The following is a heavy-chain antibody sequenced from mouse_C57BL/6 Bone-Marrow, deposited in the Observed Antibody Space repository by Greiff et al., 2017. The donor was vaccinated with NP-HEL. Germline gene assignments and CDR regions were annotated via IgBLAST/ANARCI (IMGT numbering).Heavy chain of an antibody. CDR1: GYTFTSYW. D-gene: IGHD3-1*01. Sequence: QVQLKQPGAELVMPGASVKLSCKASGYTFTSYWMHWVKQRPGQGLEWIGEIDPSDSYTNYNQKFKGKSTLTVDKSSSTAYMQLSSLTSEDSAVYYCARSGGWYFDVWGTGTTVTVAS. CDR3: ARSGGWYFDV. CDR2: IDPSDSYT. V-gene: IGHV1-69*01. J-gene: IGHJ1*03.